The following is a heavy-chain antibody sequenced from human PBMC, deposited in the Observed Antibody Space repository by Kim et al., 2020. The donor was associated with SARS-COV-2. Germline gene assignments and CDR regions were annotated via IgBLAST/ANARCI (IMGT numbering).Heavy chain of an antibody. Sequence: SETLSHTCTVSGGSISSSNYYWGWIRQPPGKGLEWVGSIYYSGSTYYNPSLKSRVTISVDTSKNQFSLRLTSVTAADAAVYYCASSPYYYVFDYWGPGT. CDR3: ASSPYYYVFDY. CDR2: IYYSGST. D-gene: IGHD3-22*01. J-gene: IGHJ4*02. V-gene: IGHV4-39*01. CDR1: GGSISSSNYY.